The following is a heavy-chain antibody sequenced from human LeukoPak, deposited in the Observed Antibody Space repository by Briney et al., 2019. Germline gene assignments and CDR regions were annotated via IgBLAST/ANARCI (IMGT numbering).Heavy chain of an antibody. CDR2: ISYDGSKK. J-gene: IGHJ4*02. D-gene: IGHD6-13*01. Sequence: PGRSLRLSCAASGFTFSSYGMHWVRQAPGKGLEWVAVISYDGSKKYYADSVKGRFTISRDNSKNTLYLEMNSLRAEDTAVYYCAKDRVGYGSSWFAYYFDNWGQGILVTVSS. CDR3: AKDRVGYGSSWFAYYFDN. V-gene: IGHV3-30*18. CDR1: GFTFSSYG.